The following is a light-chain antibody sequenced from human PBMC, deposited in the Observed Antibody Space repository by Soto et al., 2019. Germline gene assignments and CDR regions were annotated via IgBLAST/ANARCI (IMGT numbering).Light chain of an antibody. CDR1: QSVSSD. CDR2: GAS. V-gene: IGKV3-15*01. Sequence: EIVMTQSPATLSVSPGERATLSCRASQSVSSDLAWYQHKPGQAPRLLIYGASTRATGIPGRFSGSRSGTEFTLTISSLQPEDFAVYYCHQYNNWPPWTFGQGTKVEIK. CDR3: HQYNNWPPWT. J-gene: IGKJ1*01.